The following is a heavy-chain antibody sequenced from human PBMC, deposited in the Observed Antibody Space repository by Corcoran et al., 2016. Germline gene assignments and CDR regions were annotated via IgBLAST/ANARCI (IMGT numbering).Heavy chain of an antibody. CDR1: GFTFSSYG. V-gene: IGHV3-33*01. CDR3: SREEDIVVVPPAPPYYYYGMDV. D-gene: IGHD2-2*01. Sequence: QVQLVESGGGVVQPGRSLRLSCAASGFTFSSYGMHWVRQAPGKGLEWVAVIWYDGSNKYYADSVKGRFTLSRDNSKNTLYLQMNSLRAEDTAVYYWSREEDIVVVPPAPPYYYYGMDVWGQGTTVTGSS. CDR2: IWYDGSNK. J-gene: IGHJ6*02.